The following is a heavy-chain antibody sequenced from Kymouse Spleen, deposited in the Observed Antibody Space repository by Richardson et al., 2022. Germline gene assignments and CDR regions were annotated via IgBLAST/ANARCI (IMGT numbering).Heavy chain of an antibody. J-gene: IGHJ6*02. Sequence: QVQLVESGGGVVQPGRSLRLSCAASGFTFSSYGMHWVRQAPGKGLEWVAVIWYDGSNKYYADSVKGRFTISRDNSKNTLYLQMNSLRAEDTAVYYCARDPSIITPRTIVIPYYYYYGMDVWGQGTTVTVSS. D-gene: IGHD4-23*01. CDR1: GFTFSSYG. CDR3: ARDPSIITPRTIVIPYYYYYGMDV. V-gene: IGHV3-33*01. CDR2: IWYDGSNK.